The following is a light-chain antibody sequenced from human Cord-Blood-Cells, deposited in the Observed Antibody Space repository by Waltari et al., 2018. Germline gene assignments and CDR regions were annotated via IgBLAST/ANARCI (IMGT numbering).Light chain of an antibody. Sequence: IQMTQSPSSLSAFVVDRVTLTCRASQSISSYLNWYQQKPGKPPKLLIYAASSLQSGVPPRFSGSGSGTDFTLTISSLQPEDFATYYCQQSYSTPRTFGQGTKVESK. CDR2: AAS. CDR3: QQSYSTPRT. CDR1: QSISSY. V-gene: IGKV1-39*01. J-gene: IGKJ1*01.